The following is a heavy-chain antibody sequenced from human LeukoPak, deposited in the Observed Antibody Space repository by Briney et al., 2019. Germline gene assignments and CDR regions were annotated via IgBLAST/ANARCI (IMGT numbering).Heavy chain of an antibody. V-gene: IGHV3-30*18. CDR2: ISYDGSNK. Sequence: PGGSLRLSCAASGFTFSSYGMHWVRQAPGKGLEWVAVISYDGSNKYYADSVKGRFTISRDNSKNTLYLQMNCLRAEDTAVYYCAKDPAVVWFGSHPDYWGQGTLVTVSS. D-gene: IGHD3-10*01. J-gene: IGHJ4*02. CDR3: AKDPAVVWFGSHPDY. CDR1: GFTFSSYG.